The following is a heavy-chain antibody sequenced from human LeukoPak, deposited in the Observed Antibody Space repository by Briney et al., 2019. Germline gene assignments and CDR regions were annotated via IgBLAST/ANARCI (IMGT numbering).Heavy chain of an antibody. CDR2: INPNSGGT. CDR1: GYTFTGYY. V-gene: IGHV1-2*02. J-gene: IGHJ4*02. CDR3: ARDRDQWLPERCDY. Sequence: ASVTVSFTASGYTFTGYYMHWVRQAPGQGLEWMGWINPNSGGTNYAQRFQGRVTMTRDTSISTAYMELSRLRSDETAVYYCARDRDQWLPERCDYWGQGTLVTVSS. D-gene: IGHD6-19*01.